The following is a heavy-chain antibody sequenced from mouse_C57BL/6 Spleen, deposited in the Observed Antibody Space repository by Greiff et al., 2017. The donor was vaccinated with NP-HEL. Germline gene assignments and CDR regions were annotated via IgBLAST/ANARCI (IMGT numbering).Heavy chain of an antibody. V-gene: IGHV5-4*03. J-gene: IGHJ3*01. Sequence: EVKVVESGGGLVKPGGSLKLSCAASGFTFSSYAMSWVRQTPEKRLEWVATISDGGSYTYYPDNVKGRFTISRDNAKNNLYLQMSHLKSVDTAMYYCARVRLGFAYWGQGTLVTVSA. CDR2: ISDGGSYT. CDR3: ARVRLGFAY. CDR1: GFTFSSYA. D-gene: IGHD2-14*01.